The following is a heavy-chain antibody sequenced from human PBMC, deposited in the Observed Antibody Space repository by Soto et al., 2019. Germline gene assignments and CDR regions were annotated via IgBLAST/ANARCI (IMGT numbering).Heavy chain of an antibody. CDR2: ISYDGSNK. V-gene: IGHV3-30-3*01. D-gene: IGHD5-12*01. Sequence: PGGSLRLSCAASGFTFSSYAMHWDRQAPGKGLEWVAVISYDGSNKYYADSVKGRFTISRDNFKNTLYLQMNRLRAEDTAVYYCERDRASIEVARAAFDIWGQGTMVTVSS. CDR3: ERDRASIEVARAAFDI. J-gene: IGHJ3*02. CDR1: GFTFSSYA.